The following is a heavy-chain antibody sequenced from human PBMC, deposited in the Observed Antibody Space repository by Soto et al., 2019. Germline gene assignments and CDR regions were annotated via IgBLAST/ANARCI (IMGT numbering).Heavy chain of an antibody. CDR3: ARDKITGLFDY. D-gene: IGHD2-8*02. J-gene: IGHJ4*02. CDR1: GGSFSGYY. CDR2: INHSGST. Sequence: QVQLQQWGAGLLKPSETLSLTCAVYGGSFSGYYWTWIRQPPGTGLEWIGEINHSGSTNYNPSLKSRVTLSVDTSQNPFSLKLTSVTAADTAVYYCARDKITGLFDYWGQGTLVTVSS. V-gene: IGHV4-34*01.